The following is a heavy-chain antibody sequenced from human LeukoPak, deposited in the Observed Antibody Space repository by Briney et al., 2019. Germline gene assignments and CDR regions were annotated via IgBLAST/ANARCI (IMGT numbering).Heavy chain of an antibody. CDR2: IGPDGGTT. J-gene: IGHJ4*02. D-gene: IGHD6-13*01. CDR3: ARGAQLTDY. Sequence: GGSLRLSCVASGFTFYTYGMHWVRQAPGKGLEYVSGIGPDGGTTYYAKSVKGRFTISRDNSKNMVYLQMGSLTADDMAVYYCARGAQLTDYWGQGTLVTVSS. CDR1: GFTFYTYG. V-gene: IGHV3-64*01.